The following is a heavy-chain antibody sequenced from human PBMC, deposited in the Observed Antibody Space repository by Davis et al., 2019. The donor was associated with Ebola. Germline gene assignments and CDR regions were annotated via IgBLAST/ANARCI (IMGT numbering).Heavy chain of an antibody. D-gene: IGHD3-22*01. J-gene: IGHJ1*01. CDR2: ISWNSGSI. Sequence: GGSLRLSCAGSGFSFSSCSMNWVRQAPGKGLEWVSGISWNSGSIGYADSVKGRFTISRDNAKNSLYLQMNSLRDEDTAVYYCARDTSYYYDSSGYYSTEYFQHWGQGTLVTVSS. CDR1: GFSFSSCS. V-gene: IGHV3-48*02. CDR3: ARDTSYYYDSSGYYSTEYFQH.